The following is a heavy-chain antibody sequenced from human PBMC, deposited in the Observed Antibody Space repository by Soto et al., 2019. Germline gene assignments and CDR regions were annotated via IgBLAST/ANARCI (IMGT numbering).Heavy chain of an antibody. CDR2: ISGSGFKK. CDR3: AREVTPLPITVGWFDP. CDR1: DFIFENFG. J-gene: IGHJ5*02. D-gene: IGHD1-26*01. V-gene: IGHV3-23*01. Sequence: GPLRLSWAASDFIFENFGMSWVRQAPGKGLEWISSISGSGFKKYYADSVKGRFTISRDNSKSTVYLELNNLSAEDSAVYFCAREVTPLPITVGWFDPWGPGILVTVYS.